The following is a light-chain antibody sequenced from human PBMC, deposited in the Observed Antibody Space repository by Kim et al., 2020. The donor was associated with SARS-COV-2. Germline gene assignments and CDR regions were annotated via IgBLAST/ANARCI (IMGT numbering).Light chain of an antibody. V-gene: IGKV4-1*01. CDR3: HPLYRIPPYT. J-gene: IGKJ4*02. CDR1: QSILYSSNNKNY. CDR2: WAS. Sequence: DIVMTQSPDSLAVSLGERATINCKSSQSILYSSNNKNYVAWYQQKPGQPPKLLIYWASTRESGVPDRFSGSGSGTDFTLSISSLQAEDVTVYYCHPLYRIPPYTFCGGAKV.